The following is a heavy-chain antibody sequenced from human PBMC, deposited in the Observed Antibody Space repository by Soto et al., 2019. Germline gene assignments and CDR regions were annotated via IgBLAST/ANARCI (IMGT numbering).Heavy chain of an antibody. CDR3: AREEQWPSSYFDL. J-gene: IGHJ2*01. CDR2: ISGSGGST. CDR1: GFTFSSYS. D-gene: IGHD6-19*01. Sequence: GGSLRLSCAASGFTFSSYSMSWVRQAPGKGLEWVSAISGSGGSTYYADSVKGRFTISRDNSKNTLYLQMNSLRAEDTAVYYCAREEQWPSSYFDLWGRGTLVTVSS. V-gene: IGHV3-23*01.